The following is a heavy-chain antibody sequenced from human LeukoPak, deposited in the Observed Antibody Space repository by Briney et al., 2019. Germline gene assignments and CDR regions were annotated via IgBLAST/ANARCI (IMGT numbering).Heavy chain of an antibody. D-gene: IGHD3-10*02. CDR3: AELGITMIGGV. CDR2: ISSSGSTI. CDR1: GFTFSSYE. Sequence: GVLRLFCAASGFTFSSYEMKWVRQAPGKGLEWVSYISSSGSTIYYADSVKGRFSISRDNAKNSLYLQMNSLRAEDTAVYYCAELGITMIGGVWGKGTTVTISS. V-gene: IGHV3-48*03. J-gene: IGHJ6*04.